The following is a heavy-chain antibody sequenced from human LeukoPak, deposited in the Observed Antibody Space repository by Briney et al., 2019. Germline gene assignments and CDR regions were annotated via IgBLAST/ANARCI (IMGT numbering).Heavy chain of an antibody. J-gene: IGHJ4*02. V-gene: IGHV3-20*04. CDR1: GFTFDDYG. Sequence: GGSLRLSCAASGFTFDDYGMSWVRQAPGKGLEWVSGINWNGGTIGYADSVKGRFTISRDNAKNSLYLQMNSLRAEDTAVYYCARTYYSGSGSPYYWGQGTLVTVSS. D-gene: IGHD3-10*01. CDR2: INWNGGTI. CDR3: ARTYYSGSGSPYY.